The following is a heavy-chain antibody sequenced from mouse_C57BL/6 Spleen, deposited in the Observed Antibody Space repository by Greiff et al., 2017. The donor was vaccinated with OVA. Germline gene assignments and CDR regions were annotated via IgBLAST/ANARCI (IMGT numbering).Heavy chain of an antibody. V-gene: IGHV1-53*01. J-gene: IGHJ2*01. D-gene: IGHD3-2*02. Sequence: QVQLQQPGTELVKPGASVKLSCKASGYTFTSYWMHWVEQSPGQGLEWIGYINPSNVGTNYNEKFKSKATLTGDKSSSTAYLQLSSLTSEDAAVYYGARSGAEATDYFDYWGQGTTLTVST. CDR2: INPSNVGT. CDR3: ARSGAEATDYFDY. CDR1: GYTFTSYW.